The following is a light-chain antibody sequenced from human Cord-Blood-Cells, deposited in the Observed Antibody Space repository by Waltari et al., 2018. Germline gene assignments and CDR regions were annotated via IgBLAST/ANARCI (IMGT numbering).Light chain of an antibody. CDR3: QQYNSYWT. V-gene: IGKV1-5*01. J-gene: IGKJ1*01. CDR1: QSISSW. Sequence: DIQLTQSSSTLSASVGDRVTITCRASQSISSWLAWYQQKPGKAPKLLIYYASSLESGVPSRFSGSGSGTEFTLTISSLQPDDFATYYCQQYNSYWTFGQGTKVEIK. CDR2: YAS.